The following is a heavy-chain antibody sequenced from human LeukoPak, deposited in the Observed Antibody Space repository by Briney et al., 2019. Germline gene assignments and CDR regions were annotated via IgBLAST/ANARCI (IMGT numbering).Heavy chain of an antibody. Sequence: PSETLSLTCTVSGGSVSSDNNYWSWIRQPPGKGLEWIGYIYYNGSTSYNPSLKGRATISVDTSKNQFSLKLSSVTAADTAMYYCAREYKRTWFGDLTSAPFDYWGQGTLVTVSS. V-gene: IGHV4-61*01. CDR3: AREYKRTWFGDLTSAPFDY. CDR1: GGSVSSDNNY. D-gene: IGHD3-10*01. CDR2: IYYNGST. J-gene: IGHJ4*02.